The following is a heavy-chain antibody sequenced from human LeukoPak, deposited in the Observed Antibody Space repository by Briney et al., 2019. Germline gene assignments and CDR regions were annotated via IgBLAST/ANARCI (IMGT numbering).Heavy chain of an antibody. V-gene: IGHV4-61*01. CDR1: GGSVSSGSYY. J-gene: IGHJ6*02. CDR2: IYYSGST. D-gene: IGHD3-3*01. Sequence: PSETLSLTCTVSGGSVSSGSYYWSWIRQPPGKGLEWIGYIYYSGSTNYNPSLKSRVTISVDTSKNQFSLKLSSVTAADTAVYYCARDRLDTGYDFWSGGRNYYYYYGMDVWGQGTTVTVSS. CDR3: ARDRLDTGYDFWSGGRNYYYYYGMDV.